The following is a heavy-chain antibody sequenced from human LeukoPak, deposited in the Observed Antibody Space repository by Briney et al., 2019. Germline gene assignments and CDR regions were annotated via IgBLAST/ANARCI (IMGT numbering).Heavy chain of an antibody. CDR2: INPTGTAT. D-gene: IGHD5-12*01. V-gene: IGHV1-46*01. Sequence: ASVKVSCKASGYTFINHWMHWVRQAPGQGLEWVGLINPTGTATLYAQKFQGRITLTRDMSATTDYMELRSLRSDDTAVYYCARDKRDIVATIRWLDYWGQGTLVTVSS. J-gene: IGHJ4*02. CDR1: GYTFINHW. CDR3: ARDKRDIVATIRWLDY.